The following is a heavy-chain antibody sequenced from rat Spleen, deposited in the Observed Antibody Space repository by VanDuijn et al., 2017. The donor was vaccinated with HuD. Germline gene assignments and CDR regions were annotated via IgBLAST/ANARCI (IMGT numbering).Heavy chain of an antibody. Sequence: EVQLVESGGGLVQPGRSLKLSCAASGFTFSNYGMAWVRQTPTKGLEWVASISYEGSSTYYGDSVKGRFTISRDNAKSTLYLQMNSLRSEDTATYYCARHEDSGDPFDYWGQGVMVTVSS. D-gene: IGHD1-1*01. V-gene: IGHV5-22*01. CDR2: ISYEGSST. CDR1: GFTFSNYG. J-gene: IGHJ2*01. CDR3: ARHEDSGDPFDY.